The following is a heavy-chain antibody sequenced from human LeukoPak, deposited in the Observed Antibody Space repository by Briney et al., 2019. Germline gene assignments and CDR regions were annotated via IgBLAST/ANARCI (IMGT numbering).Heavy chain of an antibody. V-gene: IGHV3-48*04. CDR2: ISSSSSTI. J-gene: IGHJ4*02. Sequence: PGGSLRLSCAASGFTFSSYSMNWVRQAPGKGLEWVSYISSSSSTIYYADSVKGRFTISRDNAKNSLYLQMNSLRAEDTAVYYCARWAFSSTSCLDYWGQGTLVNVSS. CDR3: ARWAFSSTSCLDY. CDR1: GFTFSSYS. D-gene: IGHD2-2*01.